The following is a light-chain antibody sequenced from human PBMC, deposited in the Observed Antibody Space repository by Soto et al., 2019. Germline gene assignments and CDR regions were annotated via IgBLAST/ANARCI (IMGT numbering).Light chain of an antibody. CDR2: DVS. CDR3: NSYTYSGSYV. Sequence: QSALTQPASVSGSPGQSITISCTGTSSDVGGYNYVSWYQQLPGNAPKLMIFDVSYRPSGVSNRFSGSKSGDTASLTISGLQAEDEADYYCNSYTYSGSYVFGTGTKLTVL. J-gene: IGLJ1*01. CDR1: SSDVGGYNY. V-gene: IGLV2-14*03.